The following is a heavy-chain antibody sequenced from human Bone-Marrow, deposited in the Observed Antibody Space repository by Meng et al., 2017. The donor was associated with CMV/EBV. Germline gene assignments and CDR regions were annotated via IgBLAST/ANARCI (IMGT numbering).Heavy chain of an antibody. CDR3: ARGNFGAFDY. D-gene: IGHD3-3*02. CDR2: ISAAGSNT. CDR1: GFTFRHFA. Sequence: ETLSLTCAASGFTFRHFAMAWVRQAPGKGLEWVSTISAAGSNTYYADSVKGRFAISRDNSKNSVYLQINSLRAEDTAIYYCARGNFGAFDYWGQGTVVTGSS. J-gene: IGHJ4*02. V-gene: IGHV3-23*01.